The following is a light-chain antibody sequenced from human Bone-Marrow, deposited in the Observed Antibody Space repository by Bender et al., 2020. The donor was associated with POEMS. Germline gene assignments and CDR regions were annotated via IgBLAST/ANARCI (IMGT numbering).Light chain of an antibody. V-gene: IGLV2-14*02. CDR2: EGS. CDR3: AVWDDSLNGWV. Sequence: QSALTQPASVSGSPGQSILISCTGTSSDVGSYILVSWYQQYPGKAPKLIIYEGSERPSGVSNRFSGSKSGNTASLAISGLQSEDEADYYCAVWDDSLNGWVFGGGTKLTVL. CDR1: SSDVGSYIL. J-gene: IGLJ3*02.